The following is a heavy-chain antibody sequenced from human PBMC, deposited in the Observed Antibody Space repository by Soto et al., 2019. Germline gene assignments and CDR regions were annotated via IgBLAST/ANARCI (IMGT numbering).Heavy chain of an antibody. CDR2: IKSKAVGDTI. V-gene: IGHV3-15*01. CDR1: KVTAW. D-gene: IGHD3-10*01. CDR3: GDLDGSYFGLDV. Sequence: GGSLRLSCGASKVTAWMSWVRQAPGKGLEWVGRIKSKAVGDTIDYAAPVQGRFTITRDDSKDMVYLEMNSLKIEDTAVYSCGDLDGSYFGLDVWGHGTRVTVSS. J-gene: IGHJ6*02.